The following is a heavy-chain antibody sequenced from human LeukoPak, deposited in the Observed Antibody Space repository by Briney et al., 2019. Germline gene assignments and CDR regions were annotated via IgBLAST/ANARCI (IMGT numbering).Heavy chain of an antibody. CDR2: INPSGGST. CDR1: GYTFTSYY. CDR3: ARDYSSGWPNFDY. V-gene: IGHV1-46*01. J-gene: IGHJ4*02. D-gene: IGHD6-19*01. Sequence: ASVKVSCKASGYTFTSYYMHWVRQAPGQGLEWMGIINPSGGSTSYAQKVQGRVTMTTDTSTSTAYMELRSLRSDDTAVYYCARDYSSGWPNFDYWGQGTLVTVSS.